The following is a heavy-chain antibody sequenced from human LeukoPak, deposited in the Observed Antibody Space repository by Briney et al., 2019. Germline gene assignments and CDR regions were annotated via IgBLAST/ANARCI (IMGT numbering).Heavy chain of an antibody. D-gene: IGHD5-12*01. CDR1: GFSFSTYS. CDR3: AREGRVSGYDFDC. CDR2: ITGSGANT. V-gene: IGHV3-23*01. J-gene: IGHJ4*02. Sequence: GGSLRLSCAGSGFSFSTYSMNWVRQAPGEGLEWVSGITGSGANTYYADSVKGRFTISRDNAKNTLYLQMNSLRVEDTAVYYCAREGRVSGYDFDCWGQGTLVTVSS.